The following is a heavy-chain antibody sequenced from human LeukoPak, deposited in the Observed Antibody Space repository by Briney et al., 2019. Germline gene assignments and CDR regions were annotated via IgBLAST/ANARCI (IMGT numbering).Heavy chain of an antibody. CDR1: GGSFSGYY. Sequence: SETLSLTCAVYGGSFSGYYWSWIRQPPGKGLEWIGEINHSGSTNYDPSLKSRVTISVDTSKNQFSLKLSSVTAADTAVYYCARRVGATYYFDYWGQGTLVTVSS. V-gene: IGHV4-34*01. CDR2: INHSGST. D-gene: IGHD1-26*01. J-gene: IGHJ4*02. CDR3: ARRVGATYYFDY.